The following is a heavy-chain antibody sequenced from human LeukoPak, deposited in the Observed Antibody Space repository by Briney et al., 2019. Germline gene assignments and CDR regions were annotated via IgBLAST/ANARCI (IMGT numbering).Heavy chain of an antibody. Sequence: PSETLSLTCTVSGGSISSGDYYWSWIRQPPGKGLEWIGSIYYSGSTYYNPSLKGRLTISVNTSKNQFSLKLNSVTAADTAVYFCARDPLYLGSGTDYRADAFDIWGHGTMVTVSS. V-gene: IGHV4-30-4*01. CDR1: GGSISSGDYY. CDR2: IYYSGST. CDR3: ARDPLYLGSGTDYRADAFDI. D-gene: IGHD3-10*01. J-gene: IGHJ3*02.